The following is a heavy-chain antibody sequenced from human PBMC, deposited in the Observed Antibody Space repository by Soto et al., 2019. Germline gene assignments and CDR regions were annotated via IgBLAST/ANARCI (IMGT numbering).Heavy chain of an antibody. Sequence: QVQLQQWGAGLLKPSETLSLTCAVYGGSFSGYYWSWIRQPPGKGLEWIGEINHSGSTNYNPSLKSRVNISVDTSKNQFSLKLSSVTAADTAVYYCARGNSPPYYYYYMDVWGKGTTVTVSS. CDR2: INHSGST. J-gene: IGHJ6*03. CDR3: ARGNSPPYYYYYMDV. V-gene: IGHV4-34*01. CDR1: GGSFSGYY.